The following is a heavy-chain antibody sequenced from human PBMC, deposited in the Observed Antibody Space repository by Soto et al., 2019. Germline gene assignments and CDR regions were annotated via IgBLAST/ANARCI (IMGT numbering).Heavy chain of an antibody. CDR2: IKQDGSEK. D-gene: IGHD2-15*01. CDR3: ARAWRYCSGGSCYSSGGDY. V-gene: IGHV3-7*01. J-gene: IGHJ4*02. Sequence: GGSLRLSCAASGFTFSSYWMSWVRQAPGKGLEWVANIKQDGSEKYYVDSVKGRFTISRDNAKNSLYLQMNSLRAEDTAVYYCARAWRYCSGGSCYSSGGDYWGQGTLVTVSS. CDR1: GFTFSSYW.